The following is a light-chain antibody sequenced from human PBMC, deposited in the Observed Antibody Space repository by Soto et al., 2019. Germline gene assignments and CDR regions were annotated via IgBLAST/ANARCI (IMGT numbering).Light chain of an antibody. J-gene: IGKJ3*01. CDR3: QQSYNSPFT. V-gene: IGKV1-39*01. CDR1: QNIHSF. Sequence: DIQMTQSPSSLAASVGERVTITCRASQNIHSFLNWYQQKPGKAPQVLIYGGSALQSGVPSRLSGSGSGTDFTLTISSLQPEDFASYFCQQSYNSPFTFGPGTKVDIK. CDR2: GGS.